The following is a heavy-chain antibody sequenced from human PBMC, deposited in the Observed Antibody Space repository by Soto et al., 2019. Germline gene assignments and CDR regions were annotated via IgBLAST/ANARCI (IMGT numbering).Heavy chain of an antibody. CDR2: ISGSGGST. J-gene: IGHJ6*03. D-gene: IGHD3-10*01. CDR1: GFTFSSYA. V-gene: IGHV3-23*01. Sequence: GGSLRLSCAASGFTFSSYAMSWVRQAPGKGLEWVSAISGSGGSTYYADSVKGRFTISRDNSKNTLYLQMNSLRAEDTAVYYSAKGWFGELLSYMAVWGKGTTVTVSS. CDR3: AKGWFGELLSYMAV.